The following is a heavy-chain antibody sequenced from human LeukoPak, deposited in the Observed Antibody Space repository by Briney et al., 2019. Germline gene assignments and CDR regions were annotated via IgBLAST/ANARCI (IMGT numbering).Heavy chain of an antibody. CDR2: ISSSSSAI. CDR3: ARSYSYGSNWFDP. D-gene: IGHD5-18*01. J-gene: IGHJ5*02. CDR1: GFTFSSYS. V-gene: IGHV3-48*02. Sequence: GSLRLSCAASGFTFSSYSMNWVRQAPGKGLEWVSYISSSSSAIYYADSVKGRFTISRDNAKSSLYLQMNSLREEDTAVYYCARSYSYGSNWFDPWGQGTLVTVSS.